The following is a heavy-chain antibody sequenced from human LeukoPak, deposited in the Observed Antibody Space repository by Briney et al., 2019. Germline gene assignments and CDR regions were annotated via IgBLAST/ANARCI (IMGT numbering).Heavy chain of an antibody. J-gene: IGHJ3*02. Sequence: PGGSLRLSCAASGFTFNTYVMSWVRQAPGKGLEWVAVISSDGNNKYYANSVKGRFTISRDNSKTTLFLQMDSLRPEDTALYYCARRGQELGHVFDIWGQGTMVTVSS. CDR3: ARRGQELGHVFDI. CDR1: GFTFNTYV. V-gene: IGHV3-30-3*01. D-gene: IGHD7-27*01. CDR2: ISSDGNNK.